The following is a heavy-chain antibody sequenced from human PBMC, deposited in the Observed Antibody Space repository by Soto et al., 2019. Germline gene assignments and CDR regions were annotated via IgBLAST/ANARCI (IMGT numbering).Heavy chain of an antibody. CDR1: GGSIISSNYY. Sequence: SETLSLTCTVAGGSIISSNYYWGLIRQPPGQGLEWIGTIYYGGSTYYNPSLKSRVTISVDTSKNQFSLQLSSVSAADSAVYYCARGPSGDKVEYWGQGTLVT. CDR3: ARGPSGDKVEY. D-gene: IGHD7-27*01. J-gene: IGHJ4*02. V-gene: IGHV4-39*01. CDR2: IYYGGST.